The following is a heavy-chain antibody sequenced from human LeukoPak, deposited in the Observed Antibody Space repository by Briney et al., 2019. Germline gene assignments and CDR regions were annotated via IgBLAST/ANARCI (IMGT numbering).Heavy chain of an antibody. D-gene: IGHD2-21*02. CDR2: IYHGGST. V-gene: IGHV4-4*02. J-gene: IGHJ6*02. Sequence: SETLSLTCAVSGGSISNNNWWSWVRQPPGMGLEWIGEIYHGGSTNYNPSLKSRVTMSVDRSKNQFSLKLSSVTAADTAVYYCARTYCGGDCYSPPNYYYGMDVWGQGTTVTVSS. CDR1: GGSISNNNW. CDR3: ARTYCGGDCYSPPNYYYGMDV.